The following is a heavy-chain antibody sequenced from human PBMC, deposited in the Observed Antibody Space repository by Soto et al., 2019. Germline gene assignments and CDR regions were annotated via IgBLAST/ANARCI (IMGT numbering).Heavy chain of an antibody. CDR1: GGTFSNYV. CDR3: ARDMTRTVVPYFDF. D-gene: IGHD1-7*01. Sequence: QVQLVQSGAEVKKPGSSVKVSCKASGGTFSNYVVNWVRQAPGQGLEWMGRIIPISGAANYAQKFKGRVTITADKSTSTSYRELSSLRSEDTAVYYCARDMTRTVVPYFDFWGQGTLVTVSS. V-gene: IGHV1-69*06. J-gene: IGHJ4*02. CDR2: IIPISGAA.